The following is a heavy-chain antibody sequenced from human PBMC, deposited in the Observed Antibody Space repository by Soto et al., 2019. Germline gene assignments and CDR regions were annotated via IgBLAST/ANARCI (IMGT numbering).Heavy chain of an antibody. CDR3: ARGRYGDY. CDR2: ISAHNCNT. J-gene: IGHJ4*02. D-gene: IGHD1-1*01. CDR1: GYTFTSYG. V-gene: IGHV1-18*01. Sequence: QVHLVQSGAEVKKPGASVKVSCKASGYTFTSYGITWVRQAPGQGLEWMGWISAHNCNTDYAERLQGSVIVTRDTSTSTAYMELRSLISDDTAVYYCARGRYGDYWGQGALVTDSS.